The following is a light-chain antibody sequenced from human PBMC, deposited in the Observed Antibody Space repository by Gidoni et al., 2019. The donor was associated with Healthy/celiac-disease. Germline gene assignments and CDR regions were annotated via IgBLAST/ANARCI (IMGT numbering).Light chain of an antibody. CDR3: QQLNSYPRT. J-gene: IGKJ1*01. CDR2: AAS. Sequence: DIQLTQSPSFLAASVGDRVTIPCRASPGISSYLAWYQQKPGKAPKLLIYAASTLQSGVPSRFSGSGSGTEFTLTISSLQPEDFATYYCQQLNSYPRTFXXXTKVEIK. CDR1: PGISSY. V-gene: IGKV1-9*01.